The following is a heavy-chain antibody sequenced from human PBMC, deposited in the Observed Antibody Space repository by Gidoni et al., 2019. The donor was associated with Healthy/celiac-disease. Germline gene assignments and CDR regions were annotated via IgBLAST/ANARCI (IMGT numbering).Heavy chain of an antibody. V-gene: IGHV3-33*01. Sequence: QVQLVDSGGGVVQPGRSLRPSCAASGFTFSSYGMHWVRQAPGKGLEWVAVIWYDGSNKYYADSVKGRFTISRDNSKNTMYLQMNSLRDEDTAVYYCARVNWRYYYYGMDVWGQGTTVTVS. CDR3: ARVNWRYYYYGMDV. CDR2: IWYDGSNK. J-gene: IGHJ6*02. D-gene: IGHD1-20*01. CDR1: GFTFSSYG.